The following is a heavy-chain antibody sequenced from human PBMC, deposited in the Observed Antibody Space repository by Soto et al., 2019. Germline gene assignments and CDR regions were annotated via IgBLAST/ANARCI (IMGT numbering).Heavy chain of an antibody. J-gene: IGHJ6*02. D-gene: IGHD2-2*01. CDR3: ARSPDCISTSWHPSIIGYNYFGMDV. V-gene: IGHV1-69*12. CDR1: GGTLSSYA. CDR2: IIPIFGTE. Sequence: QVQLVQSGAEVKKPGSSVKVSCKASGGTLSSYAISLVRQDPGQGLEWMGGIIPIFGTENYAQTFKGRVKITADESSSIANMELSRRRSEDTAVYYWARSPDCISTSWHPSIIGYNYFGMDVWGEGPTVTAS.